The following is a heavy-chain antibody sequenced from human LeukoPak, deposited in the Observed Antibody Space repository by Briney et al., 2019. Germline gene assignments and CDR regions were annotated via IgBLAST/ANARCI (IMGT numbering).Heavy chain of an antibody. CDR1: GFTFSSYG. CDR2: ISYDGSKK. J-gene: IGHJ4*02. Sequence: GGSLRLSCAASGFTFSSYGMHWVRQAPGKGLEWVAVISYDGSKKYYADSVKGRFTISRDNSKNTLYLQMNSLITEDTAVFYCAKDLEYYGSGTYSSDYWGQGTLVTVSS. V-gene: IGHV3-30*18. CDR3: AKDLEYYGSGTYSSDY. D-gene: IGHD3-10*01.